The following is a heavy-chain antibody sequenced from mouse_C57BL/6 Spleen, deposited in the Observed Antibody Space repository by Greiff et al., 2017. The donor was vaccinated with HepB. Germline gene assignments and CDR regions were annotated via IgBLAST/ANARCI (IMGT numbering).Heavy chain of an antibody. CDR2: IDPSDSYT. D-gene: IGHD1-1*01. CDR1: GYTFTSYW. J-gene: IGHJ2*01. Sequence: QVQLQQSGAELVMPGASVKLSCKASGYTFTSYWMHWVKQRPGQGLEWIGEIDPSDSYTNYNQKFKGKSTLTVDKSSSTAYMQLSSLTSEDSAVYYCARSYYYGSSYPDYWGQGTTLTVSS. V-gene: IGHV1-69*01. CDR3: ARSYYYGSSYPDY.